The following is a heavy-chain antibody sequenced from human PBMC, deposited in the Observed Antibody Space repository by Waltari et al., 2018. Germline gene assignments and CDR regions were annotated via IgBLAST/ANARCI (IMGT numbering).Heavy chain of an antibody. CDR1: GYFISSGYY. V-gene: IGHV4-38-2*01. Sequence: QVQLQESGPGLVKPSETLVLTCAASGYFISSGYYWGWIRQPPGKGLEWIGSIYQSGTTYYNPSLKSRVTISVDTSKNQFSLTLSSVTAADTAVYYCARGVAYWGQGTLVIVSS. J-gene: IGHJ4*02. D-gene: IGHD2-21*01. CDR3: ARGVAY. CDR2: IYQSGTT.